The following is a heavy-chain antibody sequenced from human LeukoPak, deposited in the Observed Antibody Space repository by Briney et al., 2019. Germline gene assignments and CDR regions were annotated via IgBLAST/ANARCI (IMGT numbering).Heavy chain of an antibody. CDR3: ATTPSHYDFWSGPREFDY. CDR1: GFTFSSYA. D-gene: IGHD3-3*01. V-gene: IGHV3-23*01. CDR2: ISGSGGST. J-gene: IGHJ4*02. Sequence: GGSLRLSCAASGFTFSSYAMSWVRQAPGKGLEWVSAISGSGGSTYYADSVKGRFTISRDNSKNTLYLQMNSLRAEDTAVYYCATTPSHYDFWSGPREFDYWGQGTLVTVSS.